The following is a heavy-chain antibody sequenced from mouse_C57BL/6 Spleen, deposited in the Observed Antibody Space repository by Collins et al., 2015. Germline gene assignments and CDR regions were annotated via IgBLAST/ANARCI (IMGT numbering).Heavy chain of an antibody. V-gene: IGHV1-22*01. D-gene: IGHD1-1*01. CDR1: GYTFTDYN. CDR2: INPNNGGT. Sequence: EVQLQQSGPELVKPGASVKMSCKASGYTFTDYNMHWVKQSHGKSLEWIGYINPNNGGTSYNQKFKGKATLTVNKSSSTAYMELRSLTSEDSAVYYCARSLYYGSSLAYWGQGTLVTVSA. J-gene: IGHJ3*01. CDR3: ARSLYYGSSLAY.